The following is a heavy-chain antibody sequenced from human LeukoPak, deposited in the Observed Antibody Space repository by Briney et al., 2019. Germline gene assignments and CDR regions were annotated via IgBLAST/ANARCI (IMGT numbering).Heavy chain of an antibody. D-gene: IGHD3-10*01. J-gene: IGHJ5*02. CDR3: ARRVRGVMSERSWGIREKNWFDP. CDR1: GASFSGYC. CDR2: INHSGST. V-gene: IGHV4-34*01. Sequence: PSETLSLTCAVYGASFSGYCWSWIRQPPGKGLEWIGEINHSGSTNYNPSLKSRVTISVDTSKNQFSLKLSSVTAADTAVYYCARRVRGVMSERSWGIREKNWFDPWGQGTLVTVSS.